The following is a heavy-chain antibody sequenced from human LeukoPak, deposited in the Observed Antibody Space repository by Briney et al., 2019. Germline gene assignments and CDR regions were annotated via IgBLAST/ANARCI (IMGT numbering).Heavy chain of an antibody. CDR2: IKQDGSEK. CDR3: AREDIVVVPAAIPSISGEYYYYGMDV. D-gene: IGHD2-2*01. V-gene: IGHV3-7*01. J-gene: IGHJ6*02. CDR1: GFTFSSYW. Sequence: GGSLRLSCAASGFTFSSYWMSWVRHGPGKGLEGVANIKQDGSEKYYVDSVKGRFTISRAHAKNSLYLQMNSRRAEDTAVYSCAREDIVVVPAAIPSISGEYYYYGMDVWGQGTTVTVSS.